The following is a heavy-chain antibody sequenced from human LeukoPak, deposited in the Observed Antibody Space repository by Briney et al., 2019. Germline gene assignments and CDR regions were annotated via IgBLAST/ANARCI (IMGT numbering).Heavy chain of an antibody. CDR3: ARAMQHYYYYYMDV. CDR1: GGSISSYY. V-gene: IGHV4-4*07. J-gene: IGHJ6*03. D-gene: IGHD6-13*01. CDR2: IYTSGST. Sequence: PSETLSLTCTVSGGSISSYYWSWIRQPAGKGLEWIGRIYTSGSTNYNPSLKSRVTISVDTSKNQFSLKLSSVTAADTAVYYCARAMQHYYYYYMDVWGKGTTVTVSS.